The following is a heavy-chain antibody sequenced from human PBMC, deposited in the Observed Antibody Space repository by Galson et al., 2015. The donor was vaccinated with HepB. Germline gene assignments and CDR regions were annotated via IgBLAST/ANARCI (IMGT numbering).Heavy chain of an antibody. D-gene: IGHD2-15*01. Sequence: SETLSLTCAVYGGSFSDYYWSWIRQPPGKGLEWIGYIYYSGSTNYNPSLKSRVTISVDTSKNQFSLKLSSVTAADTAVYYCARHPPGPYCSGGSCYGGDFDYWGQGTLVTVSS. CDR3: ARHPPGPYCSGGSCYGGDFDY. CDR2: IYYSGST. CDR1: GGSFSDYY. J-gene: IGHJ4*02. V-gene: IGHV4-59*08.